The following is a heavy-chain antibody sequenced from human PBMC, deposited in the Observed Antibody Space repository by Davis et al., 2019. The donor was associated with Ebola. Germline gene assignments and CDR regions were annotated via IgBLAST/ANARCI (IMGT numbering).Heavy chain of an antibody. CDR2: IWYDGSNK. CDR1: GFTFSLSG. CDR3: AKDTEWQLGYYFDY. J-gene: IGHJ4*02. V-gene: IGHV3-33*06. Sequence: GESLKISCAASGFTFSLSGMHWVRQAPGKGLEWVAIIWYDGSNKYYADSVKGRFTVSRDNSKDTLYLQMNSLRAEDTAVYYCAKDTEWQLGYYFDYWGQGTLVTVSS. D-gene: IGHD6-13*01.